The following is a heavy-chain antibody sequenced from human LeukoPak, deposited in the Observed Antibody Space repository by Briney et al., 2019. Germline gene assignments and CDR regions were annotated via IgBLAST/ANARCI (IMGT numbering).Heavy chain of an antibody. J-gene: IGHJ4*02. V-gene: IGHV1-18*01. Sequence: ASAKVSCKASGYTFTSYGISWVRQAPGQGLEWMGWISAYNGNTNYAQKLQGRVTMTTDTSTSTAYMELRSLRSDDTAVYYCARDSTNCTNGVCYLGYWGQGTLVTVSS. CDR2: ISAYNGNT. CDR3: ARDSTNCTNGVCYLGY. CDR1: GYTFTSYG. D-gene: IGHD2-8*01.